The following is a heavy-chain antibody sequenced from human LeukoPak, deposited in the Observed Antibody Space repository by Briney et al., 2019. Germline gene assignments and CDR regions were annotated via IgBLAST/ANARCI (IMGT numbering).Heavy chain of an antibody. CDR2: ISWNSGSI. CDR1: GFTFDDYA. D-gene: IGHD1-26*01. V-gene: IGHV3-9*03. CDR3: AKDAHLEWEQGGWFDP. Sequence: GGSLRLSCAAPGFTFDDYAMHWVRQAPGKGLEWVSGISWNSGSIGYADSVKGRFTISRDNAKNSLYLQMNSLRAEDMALYYYAKDAHLEWEQGGWFDPWGQGTLVTVSS. J-gene: IGHJ5*02.